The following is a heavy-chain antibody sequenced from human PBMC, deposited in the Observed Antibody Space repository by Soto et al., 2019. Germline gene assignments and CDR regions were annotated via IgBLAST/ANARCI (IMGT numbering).Heavy chain of an antibody. CDR1: GFTFSSYG. CDR2: ISYDGSNK. J-gene: IGHJ6*02. CDR3: AKDLTNPRITIFGVVIPYYYYGMDV. D-gene: IGHD3-3*01. Sequence: QVQLVESGGGVVQPGRSLRLSCAASGFTFSSYGMHWVRQAPGKGLEWVAVISYDGSNKYYADSVKGRFTISRDNSKNTLYLQMNSLRAEDTAVYYCAKDLTNPRITIFGVVIPYYYYGMDVWGQGTTVTVSS. V-gene: IGHV3-30*18.